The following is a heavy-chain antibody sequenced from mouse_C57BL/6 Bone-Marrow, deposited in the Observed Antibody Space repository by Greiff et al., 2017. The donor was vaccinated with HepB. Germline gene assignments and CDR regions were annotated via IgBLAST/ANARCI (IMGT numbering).Heavy chain of an antibody. V-gene: IGHV1-82*01. J-gene: IGHJ3*01. CDR2: IYPGDGDT. CDR1: GYAFSSSW. Sequence: VQVVESGPELVKPGASVKISCKASGYAFSSSWMNWVKQRPGKGLEWIGRIYPGDGDTNYNGKFKGKATLTADKSSSTAYMQLSSLTSEDSAVYFCAKDGSSLPWFAYWGQGTLVTVSA. D-gene: IGHD1-1*01. CDR3: AKDGSSLPWFAY.